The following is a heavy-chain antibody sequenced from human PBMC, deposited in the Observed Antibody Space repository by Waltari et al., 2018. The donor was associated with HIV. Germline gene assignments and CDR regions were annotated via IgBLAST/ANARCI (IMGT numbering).Heavy chain of an antibody. D-gene: IGHD3-3*01. CDR2: YKGKSQSVTT. J-gene: IGHJ4*02. V-gene: IGHV3-15*01. CDR1: RFTFSSAW. Sequence: EVQLVESGGGLVKPGGYLKLSCAASRFTFSSAWMSWVRQAPGKGRDGVGRYKGKSQSVTTDDAAPVQGRFTISRDDSQDALYLQMNSLKTADTAVYYCTTSMCWSSYGRDYWGQGTLVTVSS. CDR3: TTSMCWSSYGRDY.